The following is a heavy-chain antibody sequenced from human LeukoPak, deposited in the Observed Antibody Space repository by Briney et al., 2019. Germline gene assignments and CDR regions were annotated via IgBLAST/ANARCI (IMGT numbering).Heavy chain of an antibody. CDR3: ARGDYGDLGY. V-gene: IGHV1-8*01. J-gene: IGHJ4*02. CDR1: GYTFTSYD. Sequence: ASVKVSCKASGYTFTSYDINWVRQATGQGLEWMGWMNPNSGNTGYAQKFQGRVTMTRNTSISTVYMDLSRLRSDDTAVYYCARGDYGDLGYWGQGTLVTVSS. CDR2: MNPNSGNT. D-gene: IGHD4-17*01.